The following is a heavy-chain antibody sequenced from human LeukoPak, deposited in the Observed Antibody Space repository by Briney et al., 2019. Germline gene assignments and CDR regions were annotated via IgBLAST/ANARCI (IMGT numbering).Heavy chain of an antibody. Sequence: SETLSLTCAVYGGSFSGYYWSWIRQPAGKGLEWIGRIYTSGSTNYNPSLKSRVTMSVDTSKNQFSLKLSSVTAADTAVYYCARVSVIMVYAIFTLDYWGQGTLVTVSS. J-gene: IGHJ4*02. CDR1: GGSFSGYY. CDR2: IYTSGST. CDR3: ARVSVIMVYAIFTLDY. D-gene: IGHD2-8*01. V-gene: IGHV4-59*10.